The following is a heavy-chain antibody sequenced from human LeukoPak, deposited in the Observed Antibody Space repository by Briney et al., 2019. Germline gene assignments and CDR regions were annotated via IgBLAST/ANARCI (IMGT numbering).Heavy chain of an antibody. CDR2: IYHSGST. D-gene: IGHD2-8*01. CDR1: GYSISSGYY. V-gene: IGHV4-38-2*02. Sequence: SETLSLTCTVSGYSISSGYYWGWIRQPPGKGLEWIGSIYHSGSTYYNPSLKRSVTISVETSKNQFSLKLSSVTAADTAVYYCARAVLATKSEHWFDPWGQGILVTVSS. J-gene: IGHJ5*02. CDR3: ARAVLATKSEHWFDP.